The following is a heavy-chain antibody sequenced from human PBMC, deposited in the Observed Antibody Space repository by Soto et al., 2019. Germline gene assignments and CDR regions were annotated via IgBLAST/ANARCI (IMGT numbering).Heavy chain of an antibody. Sequence: SETLSLTCTVSGGSISSSSYYWGWIRQPPGKGLEWIGSIYYSGSTYYNPSLKSRVTISVDTSKNQFSLKLSSVTAADTAVYYCARLYIWGSYRYFDYWGQGTLVTSPQ. CDR1: GGSISSSSYY. V-gene: IGHV4-39*01. CDR2: IYYSGST. J-gene: IGHJ4*02. CDR3: ARLYIWGSYRYFDY. D-gene: IGHD3-16*02.